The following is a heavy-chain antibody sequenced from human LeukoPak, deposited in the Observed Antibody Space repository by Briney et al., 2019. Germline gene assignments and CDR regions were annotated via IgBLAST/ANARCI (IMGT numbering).Heavy chain of an antibody. CDR1: GFTFSSYS. J-gene: IGHJ4*02. D-gene: IGHD5-18*01. Sequence: PGGSLRLSCAASGFTFSSYSMNWVRQAPGKGLEWVSSISSSSSYIYYADSVKGRFTISRDNAKNSLYLQMNSLRAEDTAVYYCAKDRGTAMVTYINYWGQGTLVTVSS. CDR3: AKDRGTAMVTYINY. V-gene: IGHV3-21*01. CDR2: ISSSSSYI.